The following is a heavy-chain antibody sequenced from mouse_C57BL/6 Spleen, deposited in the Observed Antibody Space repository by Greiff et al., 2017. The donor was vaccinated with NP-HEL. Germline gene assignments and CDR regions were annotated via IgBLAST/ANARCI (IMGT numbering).Heavy chain of an antibody. J-gene: IGHJ4*01. D-gene: IGHD2-12*01. Sequence: EVMLVESGGGLVKPGGSLKLSCAASGFTFSDYGMHWVRQAPEKGLEWVAYISSGSSTIYYADTVKGRFTISRDNAKNTLFLQMTSLRSEDTAMYYCARPYYSKDYYAMDYWGQGTSVTVSS. CDR2: ISSGSSTI. V-gene: IGHV5-17*01. CDR1: GFTFSDYG. CDR3: ARPYYSKDYYAMDY.